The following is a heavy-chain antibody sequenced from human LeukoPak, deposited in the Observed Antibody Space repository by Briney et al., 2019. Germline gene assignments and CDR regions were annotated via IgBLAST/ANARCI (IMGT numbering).Heavy chain of an antibody. V-gene: IGHV1-18*01. Sequence: GASVKVSCKASGYTFTSYGISWVRQAPGQGLEWMGWISAYNGNTNYAQKLQGRVTMTTDTSTSTAYMELRSLRSDDTAVYYCAREPLCSSTSCYERYFQHWGQGTLSPSPQ. CDR1: GYTFTSYG. D-gene: IGHD2-2*01. CDR2: ISAYNGNT. CDR3: AREPLCSSTSCYERYFQH. J-gene: IGHJ1*01.